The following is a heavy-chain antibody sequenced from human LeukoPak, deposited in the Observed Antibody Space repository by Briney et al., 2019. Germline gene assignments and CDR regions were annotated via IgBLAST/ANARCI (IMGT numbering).Heavy chain of an antibody. CDR2: IYPGDSDT. CDR3: ARLQPWGGDLSSLDAFDI. V-gene: IGHV5-51*01. D-gene: IGHD2-21*02. J-gene: IGHJ3*02. Sequence: GESLKISCKGSGYSFTSYWIGWVRQMPGKGLEWMGIIYPGDSDTRYSPSFQGQVTISADKSISTAYLQWSSLKASDTAMYYCARLQPWGGDLSSLDAFDIWGQGTMVTVSS. CDR1: GYSFTSYW.